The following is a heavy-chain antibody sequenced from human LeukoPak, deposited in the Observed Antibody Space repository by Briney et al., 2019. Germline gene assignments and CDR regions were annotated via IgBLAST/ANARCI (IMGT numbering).Heavy chain of an antibody. Sequence: GGSLRLSCAASGFTFSSYWMSWVRQAPGKGLEWVANIKQDGSEKYYVDSVKGRFTISRDNAKNSLYLQMNSLRAEDTAVYYCARDQEPVWGGIVDYWGQGTLVTVSS. D-gene: IGHD3-16*01. J-gene: IGHJ4*02. CDR3: ARDQEPVWGGIVDY. V-gene: IGHV3-7*01. CDR1: GFTFSSYW. CDR2: IKQDGSEK.